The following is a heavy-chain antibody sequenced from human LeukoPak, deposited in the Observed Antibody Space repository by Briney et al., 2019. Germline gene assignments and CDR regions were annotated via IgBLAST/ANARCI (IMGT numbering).Heavy chain of an antibody. J-gene: IGHJ4*02. CDR2: IGHNGST. V-gene: IGHV4-34*01. CDR1: GGSFSDYN. Sequence: SETLSLTCAVYGGSFSDYNWTWIRQPPGKGLEWIGEIGHNGSTNYNPSLKGRVTISVDASKSQFSLKLTSVTAADTAVYYCARRYSGSDYWGQGTLVTVSS. CDR3: ARRYSGSDY. D-gene: IGHD5-12*01.